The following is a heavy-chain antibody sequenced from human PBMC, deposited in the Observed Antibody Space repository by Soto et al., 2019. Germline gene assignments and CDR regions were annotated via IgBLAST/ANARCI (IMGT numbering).Heavy chain of an antibody. J-gene: IGHJ6*02. V-gene: IGHV4-38-2*01. CDR2: IYHSGST. CDR1: GYSISSGYY. D-gene: IGHD3-10*01. CDR3: ASGETDYYGMDV. Sequence: PSETLSLTCAVSGYSISSGYYWGWIRQPPGKGLEWIGSIYHSGSTYYNPSLKSRVTISVDTSKNQFSLKLSSVTAADTAVYYCASGETDYYGMDVWGQGTTVTVSS.